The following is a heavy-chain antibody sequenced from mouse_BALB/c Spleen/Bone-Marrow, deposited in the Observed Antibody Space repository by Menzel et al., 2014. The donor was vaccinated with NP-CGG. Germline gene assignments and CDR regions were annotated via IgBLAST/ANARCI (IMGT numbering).Heavy chain of an antibody. CDR2: ISYSGNA. J-gene: IGHJ2*01. CDR3: ARGNGYHFDY. Sequence: VQLQQSGPSLVKPSQTLSLTCSVTGDSITSSYWNWIRKFPGIKLEYMGYISYSGNAYYNPSLKSRISLTRDTSKNQYYLQLNSVTTEDTATYFCARGNGYHFDYWGQGTTLTVSS. D-gene: IGHD1-2*01. CDR1: GDSITSSY. V-gene: IGHV3-8*02.